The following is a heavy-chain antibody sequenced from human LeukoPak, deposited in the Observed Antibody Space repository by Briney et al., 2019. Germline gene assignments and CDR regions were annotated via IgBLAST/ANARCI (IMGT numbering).Heavy chain of an antibody. CDR3: ARGGYIVVVPAATKGDYYFDY. D-gene: IGHD2-2*01. V-gene: IGHV4-34*01. CDR1: GGSFSGYY. J-gene: IGHJ4*02. Sequence: TLSLTCXVYGGSFSGYYWSWIRQPPGKGLEWIGEINHSGSTNYNPSLKSRVTISVDTSENQFSLKLSSVTAADTAVYYCARGGYIVVVPAATKGDYYFDYWGQGTLVTVSS. CDR2: INHSGST.